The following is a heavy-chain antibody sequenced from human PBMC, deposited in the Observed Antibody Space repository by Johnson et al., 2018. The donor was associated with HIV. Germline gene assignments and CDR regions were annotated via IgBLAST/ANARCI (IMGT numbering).Heavy chain of an antibody. CDR1: GFTVSSNY. CDR2: IYSGGVT. J-gene: IGHJ3*02. Sequence: MLLVESGGGLVQPGGSLRLSCAASGFTVSSNYMSWVRQAPGKGLEWVSVIYSGGVTNYADSVKGRFTISRDNSKNTLYLQMNSLRTEDTAVYYCARVSLAYSYGYDAFDIWGQGTMVTVSS. V-gene: IGHV3-66*02. CDR3: ARVSLAYSYGYDAFDI. D-gene: IGHD5-18*01.